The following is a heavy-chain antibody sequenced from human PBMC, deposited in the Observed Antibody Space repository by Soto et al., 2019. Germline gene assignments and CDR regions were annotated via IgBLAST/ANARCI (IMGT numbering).Heavy chain of an antibody. CDR1: GFIFSQYA. V-gene: IGHV3-30-3*01. Sequence: QVQLVESGGGVVQPGGSLRLSCVASGFIFSQYAIYWVRQAPGKGPDWVAVISNDGSNRDYADSVKGRFTISRDNSKNTLYLQMNSLKPEDTAMYFCARGDIVVNGPFDYWGQGTLVTVSS. J-gene: IGHJ4*02. D-gene: IGHD5-12*01. CDR3: ARGDIVVNGPFDY. CDR2: ISNDGSNR.